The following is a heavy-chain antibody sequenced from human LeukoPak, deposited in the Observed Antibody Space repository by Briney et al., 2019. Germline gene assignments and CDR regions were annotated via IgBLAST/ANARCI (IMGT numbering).Heavy chain of an antibody. CDR1: GFTFNNYA. CDR2: ISYDDTNK. J-gene: IGHJ4*02. CDR3: ATPPTVTRNY. Sequence: GGSLRLSCAASGFTFNNYAMSWVRQAPGKGLEWVAVISYDDTNKYYVDSVKGRFTISRDNSKNTLYLQMNSLRAEDTAVYYCATPPTVTRNYWGQGTLVTVSS. D-gene: IGHD4-17*01. V-gene: IGHV3-30*04.